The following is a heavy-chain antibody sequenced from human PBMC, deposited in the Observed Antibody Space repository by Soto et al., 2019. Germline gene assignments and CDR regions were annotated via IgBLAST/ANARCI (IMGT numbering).Heavy chain of an antibody. J-gene: IGHJ3*02. Sequence: PSETLSLTCTVSGGSISSNIYSWGWIRQPPGKGLEWIGTIFYSGSTYYNSSLKSRVTISLDTSKNQFSLKLSSVTAADTAVYYCARRGSGWYDAFDIWGQGTMVTVSS. CDR3: ARRGSGWYDAFDI. CDR1: GGSISSNIYS. V-gene: IGHV4-39*01. D-gene: IGHD6-19*01. CDR2: IFYSGST.